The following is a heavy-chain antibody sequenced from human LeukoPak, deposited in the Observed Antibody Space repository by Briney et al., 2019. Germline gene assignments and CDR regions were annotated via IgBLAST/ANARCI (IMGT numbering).Heavy chain of an antibody. CDR3: AYSGSYYVSGAEYFQH. CDR2: INPSGGST. CDR1: GYTFTSYY. V-gene: IGHV1-46*01. J-gene: IGHJ1*01. D-gene: IGHD1-26*01. Sequence: ASVKVSCKASGYTFTSYYMHWVRQAPGQGLEWMGIINPSGGSTSYAQKFQGRVTMTRDTSTSTVYMELSSLRSEDTAVYYCAYSGSYYVSGAEYFQHWGQGTLVTVSS.